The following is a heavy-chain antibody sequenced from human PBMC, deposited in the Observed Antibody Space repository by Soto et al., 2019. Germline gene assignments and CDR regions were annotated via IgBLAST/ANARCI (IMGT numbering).Heavy chain of an antibody. CDR3: AKGRSRSSSTSCYDY. Sequence: PGGSLRLSCAASGFTFSNYRMHWVRQPPGKGLEWVAVISNDGSNKDYADSVKGRFTISRDKSKNTLYLQMNSLRAEATAIYYCAKGRSRSSSTSCYDYWGQGTLVTVSS. J-gene: IGHJ4*02. D-gene: IGHD2-2*01. V-gene: IGHV3-30*18. CDR2: ISNDGSNK. CDR1: GFTFSNYR.